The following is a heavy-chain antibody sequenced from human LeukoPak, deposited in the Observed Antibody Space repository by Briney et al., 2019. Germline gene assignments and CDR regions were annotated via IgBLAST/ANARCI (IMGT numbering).Heavy chain of an antibody. D-gene: IGHD2-2*01. CDR3: ARDQLLLSYYYGMDV. Sequence: GGSLRLSCAASGFTFSNYAMHWVRQAPGKGLEYVSAISSNGGITYYANFVEGRFTISRDNSKNTLYLQMGSLRAEDMAVYYCARDQLLLSYYYGMDVWGQGTRVTVSS. J-gene: IGHJ6*02. CDR2: ISSNGGIT. V-gene: IGHV3-64*01. CDR1: GFTFSNYA.